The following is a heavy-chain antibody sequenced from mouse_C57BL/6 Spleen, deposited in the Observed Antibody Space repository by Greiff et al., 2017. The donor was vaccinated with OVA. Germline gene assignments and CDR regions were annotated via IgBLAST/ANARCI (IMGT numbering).Heavy chain of an antibody. V-gene: IGHV1-7*01. CDR2: IYPSSGYT. D-gene: IGHD1-1*01. J-gene: IGHJ1*03. CDR1: GYTFTSYW. Sequence: VKVVESGAELVKPGASVKLSCKASGYTFTSYWMNWVKQRPGQGLEWIGYIYPSSGYTKYNEKFKDKATLTADKSSSTAYMQLSNLTYADSAVYYCARSYGLHENFDVWGTGTTVTVSS. CDR3: ARSYGLHENFDV.